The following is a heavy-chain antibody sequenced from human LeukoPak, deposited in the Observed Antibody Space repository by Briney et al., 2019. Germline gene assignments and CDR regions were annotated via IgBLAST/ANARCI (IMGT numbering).Heavy chain of an antibody. V-gene: IGHV4-34*01. CDR3: ARENWNYPDY. CDR1: GGSFSGYY. CDR2: INHSGST. Sequence: PSETLSLTCAVYGGSFSGYYWSWIRQPPGKGLEWIGEINHSGSTNYNPSLKSRVTISVDTSKNQFSLKLSSVTAADTAVYYCARENWNYPDYWGQGTLVTVSS. D-gene: IGHD1-1*01. J-gene: IGHJ4*02.